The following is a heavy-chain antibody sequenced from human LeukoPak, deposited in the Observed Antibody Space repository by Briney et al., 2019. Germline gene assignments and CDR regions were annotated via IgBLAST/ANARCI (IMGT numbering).Heavy chain of an antibody. CDR2: IYYSGNT. J-gene: IGHJ4*02. Sequence: SETLSLTCTVSGGSISSYYWSWIRQPPGKGLEWIGYIYYSGNTNYNPSLKSRVIISVDTSKNQFSLKLSSVTAADTAVYYCARTPTRGGFDSWGQGTLVTVSS. CDR1: GGSISSYY. V-gene: IGHV4-59*01. CDR3: ARTPTRGGFDS. D-gene: IGHD3-10*01.